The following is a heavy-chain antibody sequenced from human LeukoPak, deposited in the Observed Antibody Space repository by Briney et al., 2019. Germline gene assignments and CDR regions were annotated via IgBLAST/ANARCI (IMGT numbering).Heavy chain of an antibody. J-gene: IGHJ4*02. CDR1: GFTFSSYA. V-gene: IGHV3-30-3*01. CDR3: ARSAYSSSSPDY. Sequence: GGSLRLSCAASGFTFSSYAMHWVRQAPGKGLEWVAVISYDGSNKYYADSVKGRFTISRDNSKNTLYLQMNSLRAEDTAVYYCARSAYSSSSPDYWGQGTLVTVSS. CDR2: ISYDGSNK. D-gene: IGHD6-6*01.